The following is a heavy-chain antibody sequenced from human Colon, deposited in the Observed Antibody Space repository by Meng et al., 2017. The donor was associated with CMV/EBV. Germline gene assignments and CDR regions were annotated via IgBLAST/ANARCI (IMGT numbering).Heavy chain of an antibody. V-gene: IGHV3-21*01. CDR2: IVDSGDSM. CDR1: GFTLNSPFSTFS. J-gene: IGHJ4*02. D-gene: IGHD6-19*01. Sequence: GESLKISCAASGFTLNSPFSTFSFNWVRQAPGKGLEWVASIVDSGDSMYYADSVKGRFSVSRDNSKSTLYLQMNSLKPEDTAVYFCAKDLKAYSSGWSSDYWGQGTLVTVSS. CDR3: AKDLKAYSSGWSSDY.